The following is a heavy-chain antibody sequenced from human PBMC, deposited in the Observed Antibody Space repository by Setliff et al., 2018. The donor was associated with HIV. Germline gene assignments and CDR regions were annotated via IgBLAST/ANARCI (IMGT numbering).Heavy chain of an antibody. V-gene: IGHV1-46*01. CDR1: GYTFTSDY. Sequence: ASVKVSCKASGYTFTSDYIHWVRQAPGQGLEWMEIINPAGNPTSYAQKFQGRVTITTDESTTTAYMELSSLRSEDTALYYCAGSILTGYYTFGADYWGQGTLVTVSS. D-gene: IGHD3-9*01. CDR3: AGSILTGYYTFGADY. CDR2: INPAGNPT. J-gene: IGHJ4*02.